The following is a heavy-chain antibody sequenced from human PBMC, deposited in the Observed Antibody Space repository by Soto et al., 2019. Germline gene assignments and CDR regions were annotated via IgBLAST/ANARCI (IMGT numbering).Heavy chain of an antibody. CDR3: ARWFDP. CDR1: GGSISSGGYS. CDR2: ISHSGST. Sequence: QLQLQESGSGLVKPSQTLSLTCAVSGGSISSGGYSWSWIRQPPGKGLEWIGYISHSGSTYYSPTLKSRVTISGDRSKIQFSLKVSAVTAADPAVYCCARWFDPRGQGTLVTVSS. V-gene: IGHV4-30-2*01. J-gene: IGHJ5*02.